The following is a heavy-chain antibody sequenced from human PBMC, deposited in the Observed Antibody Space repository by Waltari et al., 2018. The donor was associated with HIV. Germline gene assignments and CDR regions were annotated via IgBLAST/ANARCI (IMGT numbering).Heavy chain of an antibody. CDR2: IYTGGST. Sequence: QVQLQESGPGLVKPSQTLSLTCSVSGGSISSGSYYWSWIRQPAGKGLEWTGRIYTGGSTNYNPSLKSRVSISVDTSKNQFSLKLSSVTAADTAVYYCASQYSYGLRPNFFDYWGQGTLVTVSS. CDR1: GGSISSGSYY. V-gene: IGHV4-61*02. CDR3: ASQYSYGLRPNFFDY. D-gene: IGHD5-18*01. J-gene: IGHJ4*02.